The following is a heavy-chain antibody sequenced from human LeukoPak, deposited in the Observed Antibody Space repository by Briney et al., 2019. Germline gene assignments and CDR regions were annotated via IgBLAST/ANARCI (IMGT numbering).Heavy chain of an antibody. CDR2: IKSDGST. V-gene: IGHV3-74*01. J-gene: IGHJ1*01. CDR1: GFTFSSYW. CDR3: ARAPSEIGGYYPEYFRH. D-gene: IGHD3-22*01. Sequence: GGFLRLSCAASGFTFSSYWMHWVRQAPGKGLVWVSRIKSDGSTNYADSVKGRFTISRDNAKNTVSLQMNSLRAEDTGVYYCARAPSEIGGYYPEYFRHWGQGTLVTVSS.